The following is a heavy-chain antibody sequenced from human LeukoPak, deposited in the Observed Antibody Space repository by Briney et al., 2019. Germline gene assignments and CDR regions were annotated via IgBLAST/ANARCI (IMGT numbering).Heavy chain of an antibody. CDR3: ARTYCGGDCYSPASAPYYYYGMDV. J-gene: IGHJ6*02. CDR2: IIPIFGTA. CDR1: GGTFSSYA. D-gene: IGHD2-21*02. V-gene: IGHV1-69*01. Sequence: ASVKVSCKASGGTFSSYAISWVRQAPGQGLEWMGGIIPIFGTANYAQKFQGRVTITADESTSTAYMELSSLRSEDTAVYYCARTYCGGDCYSPASAPYYYYGMDVWGQGTTVTVSS.